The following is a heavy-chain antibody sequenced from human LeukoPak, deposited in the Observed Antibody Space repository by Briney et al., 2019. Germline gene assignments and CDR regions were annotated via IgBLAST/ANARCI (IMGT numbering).Heavy chain of an antibody. CDR1: GFTVSSNY. D-gene: IGHD2-2*01. CDR2: IYSGGST. CDR3: ARDRAEGIGPAASYYYYGMDV. Sequence: PGGSLRLSCAASGFTVSSNYMSWVRQAPGTGLEWVSVIYSGGSTYYADSVKGRFTISRDNSKNTLYLQMNSLRAEDTAVYYCARDRAEGIGPAASYYYYGMDVWGQGTTVTVSS. J-gene: IGHJ6*02. V-gene: IGHV3-53*01.